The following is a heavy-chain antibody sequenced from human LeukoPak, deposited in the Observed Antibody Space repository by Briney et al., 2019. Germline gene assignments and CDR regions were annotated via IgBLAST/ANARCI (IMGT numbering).Heavy chain of an antibody. CDR2: IYPGDSDT. D-gene: IGHD2-2*01. J-gene: IGHJ5*02. CDR3: ARGYCSSTSCSGEWFDP. CDR1: GYIFTKFW. Sequence: GESLKISCKGSGYIFTKFWIGWVRQMSGKGLEWMGIIYPGDSDTRYSPSFQGQVTISADKSISTAYLQWSSLKASDTAMYYCARGYCSSTSCSGEWFDPWGQGTLVTVSS. V-gene: IGHV5-51*01.